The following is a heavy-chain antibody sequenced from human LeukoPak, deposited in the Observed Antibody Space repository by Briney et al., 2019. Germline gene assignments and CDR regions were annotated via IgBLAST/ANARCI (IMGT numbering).Heavy chain of an antibody. V-gene: IGHV3-53*01. Sequence: GGSLRLSCAACGFTVSGTHMSWVRQAPGKGLEWVSAMYTGGTTYYADSVTGRFTISRDNSKNTLYLHMNSLRAEDTAVYYCAKDEATSGGGLASWGQGTLVSVSS. CDR1: GFTVSGTH. CDR2: MYTGGTT. D-gene: IGHD3-16*01. CDR3: AKDEATSGGGLAS. J-gene: IGHJ4*02.